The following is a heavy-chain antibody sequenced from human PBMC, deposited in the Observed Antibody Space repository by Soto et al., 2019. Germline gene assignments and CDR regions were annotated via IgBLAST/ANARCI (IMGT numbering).Heavy chain of an antibody. Sequence: QVQLVQSGAEVKEPGDSVRVSCEASGYTFTAYYIHWVRQVHGQGLEWMGWINPKFGDTTYAQDFKGRVTMTRDMSISTVYMELSRLTSDDTAIYYCARNMDYYYGPGSGNGHGVWGQGTTVTVFS. V-gene: IGHV1-2*02. CDR3: ARNMDYYYGPGSGNGHGV. CDR2: INPKFGDT. J-gene: IGHJ6*02. D-gene: IGHD3-10*01. CDR1: GYTFTAYY.